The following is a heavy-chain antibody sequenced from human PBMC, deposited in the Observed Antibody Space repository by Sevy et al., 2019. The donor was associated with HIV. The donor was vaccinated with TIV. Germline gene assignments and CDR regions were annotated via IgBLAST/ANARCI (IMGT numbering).Heavy chain of an antibody. CDR2: IKSKTDGGTT. CDR3: TTDYTAMSVGWFDP. Sequence: GGSLRLSCAASGFTFSNAWMSWVRQATGKGLEWVGRIKSKTDGGTTDYAAPVKGRFTISRDDSKNTLYLQMNSLKTEDTAVYYCTTDYTAMSVGWFDPWGQGTLVTVSS. D-gene: IGHD5-18*01. CDR1: GFTFSNAW. V-gene: IGHV3-15*01. J-gene: IGHJ5*02.